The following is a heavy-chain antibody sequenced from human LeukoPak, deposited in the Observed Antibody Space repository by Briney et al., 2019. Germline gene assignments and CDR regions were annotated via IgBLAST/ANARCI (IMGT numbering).Heavy chain of an antibody. CDR2: IYYIGST. CDR3: ATPTLGTIGEYLFDY. V-gene: IGHV4-59*01. Sequence: SETLSLTCTVSGGSISSYYWNWIRQPPGKGLEWIGYIYYIGSTNYNPSLKSRVSISVDTSKNQFSLKLSSVTAADTAVYYCATPTLGTIGEYLFDYWGQGTLVTVSS. CDR1: GGSISSYY. D-gene: IGHD1-7*01. J-gene: IGHJ4*02.